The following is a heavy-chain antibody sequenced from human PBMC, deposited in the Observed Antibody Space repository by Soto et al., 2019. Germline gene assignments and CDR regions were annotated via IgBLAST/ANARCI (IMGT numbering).Heavy chain of an antibody. CDR2: IIPIFGTA. J-gene: IGHJ5*02. CDR3: ARGKTHYYGSGSYGWFDP. Sequence: QLQLVQSGAEVKKPGSSVKVSCKASGGTFSSYAISWVRQAPGQGLEWMGGIIPIFGTANYAQKFQGRVTITADESTSTAYMELSSLRSEDTAVYYCARGKTHYYGSGSYGWFDPWGQGTLVTVSS. D-gene: IGHD3-10*01. CDR1: GGTFSSYA. V-gene: IGHV1-69*01.